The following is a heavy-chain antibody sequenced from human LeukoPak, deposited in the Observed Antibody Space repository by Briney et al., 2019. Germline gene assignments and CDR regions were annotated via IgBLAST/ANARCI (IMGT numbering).Heavy chain of an antibody. CDR1: GYTFTGYY. D-gene: IGHD6-13*01. CDR3: ATLVGAAGDFVY. CDR2: INPNSGGT. Sequence: ASVKVSCKSSGYTFTGYYMHWVRQAPGQGLERMGWINPNSGGTNYAQKFQGSVTMTRDTSISTAYMERSRLRSEDTAVYYCATLVGAAGDFVYWGQGTLVTVSS. J-gene: IGHJ4*02. V-gene: IGHV1-2*02.